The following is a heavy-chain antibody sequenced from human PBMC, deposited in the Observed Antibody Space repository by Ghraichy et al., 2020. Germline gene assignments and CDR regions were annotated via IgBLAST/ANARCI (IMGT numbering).Heavy chain of an antibody. CDR3: ARVGWQRGGGLDYYYYMDV. V-gene: IGHV3-48*03. CDR1: GFTFSSYE. D-gene: IGHD3-16*01. Sequence: GGSLRLSCAASGFTFSSYEMNWVRQAPGKGLEWVSYISSSGSTIYYADSVKGRFTISRDNAKNSLYLQMNSLRAEDTAVYYCARVGWQRGGGLDYYYYMDVWGKGTTVTVS. J-gene: IGHJ6*03. CDR2: ISSSGSTI.